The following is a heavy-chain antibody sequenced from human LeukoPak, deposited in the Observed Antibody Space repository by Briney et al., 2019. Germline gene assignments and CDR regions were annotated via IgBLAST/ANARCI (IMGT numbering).Heavy chain of an antibody. D-gene: IGHD2-2*02. J-gene: IGHJ5*02. CDR1: GGSISSSSYY. CDR2: IYHSGST. V-gene: IGHV4-39*01. CDR3: ARVDRGYQLLYPS. Sequence: SETLSLTCTVSGGSISSSSYYWGWIRQPPGKGLEWIGSIYHSGSTYYNPSLKSRVTISVDTSKNQFSLKLSSVTAADTAVYYCARVDRGYQLLYPSWGQGTLVTVSS.